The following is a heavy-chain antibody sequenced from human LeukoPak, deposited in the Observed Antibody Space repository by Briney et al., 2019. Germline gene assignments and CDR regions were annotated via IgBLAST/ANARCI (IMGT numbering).Heavy chain of an antibody. J-gene: IGHJ4*02. CDR2: IKQDGSEK. Sequence: GGSLRLSCAASGFTFSSYWMSWVRQAPGKGLEWVANIKQDGSEKYYVDSVKGRFTISRDNAKNSLYLQMNSLRAEDTAVYYCAKDHGYIPYYDILTGYYIDGDYFDYWGQGTLVTVSS. V-gene: IGHV3-7*01. D-gene: IGHD3-9*01. CDR1: GFTFSSYW. CDR3: AKDHGYIPYYDILTGYYIDGDYFDY.